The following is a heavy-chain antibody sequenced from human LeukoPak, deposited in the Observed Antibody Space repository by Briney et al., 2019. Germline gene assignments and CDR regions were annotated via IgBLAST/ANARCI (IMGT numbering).Heavy chain of an antibody. J-gene: IGHJ6*03. CDR3: AREYSSYYYYMDV. CDR2: IKQDGSEK. Sequence: GGSLRLSCAASGFTFSSYWMSWVRQAPGKGLEWVANIKQDGSEKYYVDSVKGRFTISRDNAKNSLYLQMNSLRAEDTAVYYWAREYSSYYYYMDVWGKGTTVTVSS. V-gene: IGHV3-7*01. CDR1: GFTFSSYW. D-gene: IGHD6-13*01.